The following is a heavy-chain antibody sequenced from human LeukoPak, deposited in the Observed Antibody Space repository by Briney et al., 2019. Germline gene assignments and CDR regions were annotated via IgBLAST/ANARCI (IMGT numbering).Heavy chain of an antibody. CDR2: IIPIFGTA. D-gene: IGHD3-10*01. V-gene: IGHV1-69*01. Sequence: SVKVSCKASGGAFSSYAISWVRQAPGQGLEWMGGIIPIFGTANYAQKFQGRVTITADESTSTAYMELSSLRSEDTAVYYCARSHYYGSGSYLRFDPWGQGTLVTVSS. J-gene: IGHJ5*02. CDR1: GGAFSSYA. CDR3: ARSHYYGSGSYLRFDP.